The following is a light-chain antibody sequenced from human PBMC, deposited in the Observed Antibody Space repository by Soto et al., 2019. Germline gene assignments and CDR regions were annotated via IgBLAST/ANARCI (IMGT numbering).Light chain of an antibody. J-gene: IGKJ1*01. V-gene: IGKV3-20*01. CDR1: QSISSSY. Sequence: IVLTQYPGTLSLSHGERATLSCRASQSISSSYFAWYQQKPGQAPRLLVYGVSSRATDVPDRFSGSGSGTDFTLTISRLEPEDFAVYYCQQYTDSRTFGQGTKVDIK. CDR3: QQYTDSRT. CDR2: GVS.